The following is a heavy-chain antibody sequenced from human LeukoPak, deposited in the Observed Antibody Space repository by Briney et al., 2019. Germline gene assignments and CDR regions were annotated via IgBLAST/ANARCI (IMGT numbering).Heavy chain of an antibody. Sequence: SETLSLTCTVSGGSISSSSYYWGWIRQPPGKGLEWIGSIYYSGSTNYNPSLKSRVTISVDKSKNQFSLKLSSVTAADTAVYYCARTVATIGRGSYAFDIWGQGTMVTVSS. J-gene: IGHJ3*02. CDR2: IYYSGST. D-gene: IGHD5-24*01. CDR3: ARTVATIGRGSYAFDI. CDR1: GGSISSSSYY. V-gene: IGHV4-39*07.